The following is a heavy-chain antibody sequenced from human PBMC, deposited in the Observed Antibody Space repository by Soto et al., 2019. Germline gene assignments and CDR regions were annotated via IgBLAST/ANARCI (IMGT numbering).Heavy chain of an antibody. J-gene: IGHJ5*02. CDR2: VYYSGST. D-gene: IGHD2-2*01. Sequence: SETLSLTCTVSGGSISGYYWSWIRQSPEKGLEWIGHVYYSGSTKYNPSLKSRVTISVDTSKNQFSLNLRSVTAADTAVYYCAMMVPPLSSSSVPCGKAILRTGSS. CDR1: GGSISGYY. CDR3: AMMVPPLSSSSVP. V-gene: IGHV4-59*08.